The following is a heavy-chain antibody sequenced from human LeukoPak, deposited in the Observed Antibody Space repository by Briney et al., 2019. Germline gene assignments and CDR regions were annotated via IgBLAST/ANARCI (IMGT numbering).Heavy chain of an antibody. V-gene: IGHV6-1*01. Sequence: SQTLSLTCAISGDSVSSNSAAWNWTRQSPSRGLEWLGRTYYRSKWYNDYAVSVKSRITINPDTSKNQFSLQLNSVTPEDTAVYYCARAGDFYCSSTSCYTGIDYWGQGTLVTVSS. D-gene: IGHD2-2*02. CDR3: ARAGDFYCSSTSCYTGIDY. CDR2: TYYRSKWYN. J-gene: IGHJ4*02. CDR1: GDSVSSNSAA.